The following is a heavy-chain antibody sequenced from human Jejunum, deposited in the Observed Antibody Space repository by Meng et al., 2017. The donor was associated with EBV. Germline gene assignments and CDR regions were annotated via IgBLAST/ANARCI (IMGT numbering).Heavy chain of an antibody. CDR2: MSYSGSA. CDR3: TTERPGAGYFDP. CDR1: DVSVNSDGYY. Sequence: QLQEWGPGLVKPSQTLSLTCGVSDVSVNSDGYYWSWIRQPPGKGLEWIGYMSYSGSANYNPSLDGRITISLDRSKNQFSLKLTSVTAADTAIYFCTTERPGAGYFDPWGRGTLVNVSS. V-gene: IGHV4-30-4*01. D-gene: IGHD5-24*01. J-gene: IGHJ5*02.